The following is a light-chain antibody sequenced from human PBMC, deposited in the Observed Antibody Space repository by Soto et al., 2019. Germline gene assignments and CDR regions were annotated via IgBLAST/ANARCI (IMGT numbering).Light chain of an antibody. CDR1: SSDVGGYNY. CDR2: EVI. J-gene: IGLJ1*01. Sequence: QSALTQPPSASGSPGQSVTISCTGSSSDVGGYNYVSWYQQHPGKAPKLMIYEVIKRPSGVPDRFSGSKSGNTASLTVSGLQAEDEDDYYCSSYGGSNNYVLGTGTKLTVL. V-gene: IGLV2-8*01. CDR3: SSYGGSNNYV.